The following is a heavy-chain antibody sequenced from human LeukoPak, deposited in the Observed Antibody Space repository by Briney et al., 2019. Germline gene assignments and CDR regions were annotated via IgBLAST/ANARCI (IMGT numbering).Heavy chain of an antibody. D-gene: IGHD3-10*01. CDR3: ARAFHYGSGSYYKRYYFDY. CDR2: IIGGGGTT. J-gene: IGHJ4*02. Sequence: GGSLRLSCAASGFTFSSYGMTWVRQAPGKGLEWVSSIIGGGGTTYYADSVKGRFTISRDNSKNTLYLQMNSLRAEDTAVYYCARAFHYGSGSYYKRYYFDYWGQGTLVTVSS. V-gene: IGHV3-23*01. CDR1: GFTFSSYG.